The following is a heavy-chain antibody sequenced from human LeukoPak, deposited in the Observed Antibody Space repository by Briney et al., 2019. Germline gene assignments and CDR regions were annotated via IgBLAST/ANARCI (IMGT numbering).Heavy chain of an antibody. CDR2: ISTISNYR. V-gene: IGHV3-21*01. Sequence: GGSLRLSCAPSGFMFSTNQMNWVRQAPGKGLEWVASISTISNYRYYADSVQGRFTISRDNAEKSIYLQMDSLRAEDTAVYYCAREIEAFDLWGQGTMVTVSS. J-gene: IGHJ3*01. CDR1: GFMFSTNQ. CDR3: AREIEAFDL.